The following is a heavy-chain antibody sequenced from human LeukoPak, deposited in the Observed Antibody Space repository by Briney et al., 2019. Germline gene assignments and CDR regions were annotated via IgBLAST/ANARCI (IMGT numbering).Heavy chain of an antibody. CDR3: SGSSTGWSYFDF. D-gene: IGHD6-19*01. V-gene: IGHV3-64D*09. Sequence: GGSLRLSCSAAGFTFSRYGMYWVRQAPGKGLEYVSAISYNGGSTYYADSVKGRFTISRDNSKNTLYLHMSSLRPEDTAVYYCSGSSTGWSYFDFWGQGTLVTVSS. J-gene: IGHJ4*02. CDR2: ISYNGGST. CDR1: GFTFSRYG.